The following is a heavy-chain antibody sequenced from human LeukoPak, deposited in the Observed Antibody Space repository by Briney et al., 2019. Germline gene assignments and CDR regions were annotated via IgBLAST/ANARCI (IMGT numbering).Heavy chain of an antibody. CDR1: RFTFSSYG. Sequence: PGRSLRLSCAASRFTFSSYGMHWVRQAPGKGLEGVAIISYDGSNKYYADSVKGRFTISRDNSKNTLYLQMNSLRAEDTAVYYCARDLGYDSSGYYYWFDPWGQGTLVTVSS. CDR3: ARDLGYDSSGYYYWFDP. J-gene: IGHJ5*02. D-gene: IGHD3-22*01. V-gene: IGHV3-30*03. CDR2: ISYDGSNK.